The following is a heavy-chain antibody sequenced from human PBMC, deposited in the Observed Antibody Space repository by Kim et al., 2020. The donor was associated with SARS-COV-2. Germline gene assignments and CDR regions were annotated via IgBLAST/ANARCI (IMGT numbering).Heavy chain of an antibody. CDR3: ASFGFDWLSSL. J-gene: IGHJ4*01. CDR2: INSDGSYT. D-gene: IGHD3-9*01. V-gene: IGHV3-74*01. CDR1: GFTFSSHW. Sequence: GGSLRLSCVASGFTFSSHWMHWVRQAPRKGLVWVSRINSDGSYTGYVDAVRGRFTMSRDNARNKLYLQMNSLRAEDRAVYYCASFGFDWLSSLWCHGTLVTVSS.